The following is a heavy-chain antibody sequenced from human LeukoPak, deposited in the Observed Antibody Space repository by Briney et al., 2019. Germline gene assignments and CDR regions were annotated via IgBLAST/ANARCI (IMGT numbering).Heavy chain of an antibody. CDR3: ARVGGSSWSYYYYYYMDV. D-gene: IGHD6-13*01. CDR1: GYTFTSYD. J-gene: IGHJ6*03. V-gene: IGHV1-8*03. Sequence: ASVKVSCKASGYTFTSYDINWVRQATGQGLEWMGWMNPNSGNTGYAQKFQGRVTITRNTFISTAYMELSSLRSEDTAVYYCARVGGSSWSYYYYYYMDVWGKGTTVTVSS. CDR2: MNPNSGNT.